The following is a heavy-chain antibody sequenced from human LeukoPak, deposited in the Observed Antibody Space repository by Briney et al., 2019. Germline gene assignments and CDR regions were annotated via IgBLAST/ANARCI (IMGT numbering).Heavy chain of an antibody. CDR2: IIPILGVT. CDR1: VGTFSSYT. D-gene: IGHD1-26*01. V-gene: IGHV1-69*02. CDR3: ARGNLGSLGFDY. J-gene: IGHJ4*02. Sequence: SVKVSCKGSVGTFSSYTISWVRHAPGQGLEWMGKIIPILGVTNSTQKFQGTVTITADKSTSTAYMELSSLRSEDTAVYYCARGNLGSLGFDYWGQGTLVTVSS.